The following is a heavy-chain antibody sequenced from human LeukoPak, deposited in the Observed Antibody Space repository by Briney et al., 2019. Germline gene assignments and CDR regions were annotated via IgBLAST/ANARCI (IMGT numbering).Heavy chain of an antibody. CDR1: GYTFTSYA. J-gene: IGHJ4*02. D-gene: IGHD3-10*01. V-gene: IGHV1-3*01. CDR3: ARDRDGSEIDY. Sequence: APVKVSCKASGYTFTSYAMHWVRQAPGQRLEWMGWINAGNGNTKYSQKFQGRVTITRDTSASTAYMELSSLRSEDTAVYYCARDRDGSEIDYWGQGTLVTVSS. CDR2: INAGNGNT.